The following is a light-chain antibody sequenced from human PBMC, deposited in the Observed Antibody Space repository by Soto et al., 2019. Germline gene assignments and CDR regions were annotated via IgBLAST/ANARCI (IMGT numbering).Light chain of an antibody. CDR1: QSVSSN. CDR3: QQYGSSGT. Sequence: VMTQSPATVSVSTGERATLSCRASQSVSSNLAWYQQKPGQAPRLLIYGASNRATGIPDRFSGSGSGTDFTLTISRLEPEDFAVYYCQQYGSSGTFGQGTKV. J-gene: IGKJ1*01. CDR2: GAS. V-gene: IGKV3-20*01.